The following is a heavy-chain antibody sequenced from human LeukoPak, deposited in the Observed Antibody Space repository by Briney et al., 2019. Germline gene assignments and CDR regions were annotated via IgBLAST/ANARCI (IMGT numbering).Heavy chain of an antibody. CDR3: ARGGRDYYYYMDV. V-gene: IGHV4-39*07. Sequence: SETLSLTCTVSGGSISSSSYYWGWIRQPPGKGLEWIESIYYSGSTYYDPSLKSRVTISVDTSKNQFSLKLSSVTAADTAVYYCARGGRDYYYYMDVWGKGTTVTVSS. CDR1: GGSISSSSYY. CDR2: IYYSGST. J-gene: IGHJ6*03. D-gene: IGHD1-26*01.